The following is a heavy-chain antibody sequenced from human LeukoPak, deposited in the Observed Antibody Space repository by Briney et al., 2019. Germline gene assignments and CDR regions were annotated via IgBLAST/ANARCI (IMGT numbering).Heavy chain of an antibody. CDR1: GFTFSRFA. Sequence: PGGSLRLSCAASGFTFSRFAMNWFRQAPGKCLQWVSYINTDSSDRHYADSVKGRFTISRDNARNTLYLQPSSLRAEDSAVYYCARDTFQPGLIDSWGQGTLVTVSS. V-gene: IGHV3-21*05. D-gene: IGHD2-2*01. CDR2: INTDSSDR. CDR3: ARDTFQPGLIDS. J-gene: IGHJ4*02.